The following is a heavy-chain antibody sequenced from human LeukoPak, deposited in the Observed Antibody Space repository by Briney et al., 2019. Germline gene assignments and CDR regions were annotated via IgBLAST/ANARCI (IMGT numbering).Heavy chain of an antibody. V-gene: IGHV3-30*18. CDR3: AKDRTSGYSYGYYFDY. D-gene: IGHD5-18*01. Sequence: GGSLRLSCAASGFTFSSYGMHWVRQAPGKGLGWVAVISYDGSNKYYADSVKGRFTISRDNSKNTLYLQMNSLRAEDTAVYCAKDRTSGYSYGYYFDYWGQGTLVTVSS. J-gene: IGHJ4*02. CDR1: GFTFSSYG. CDR2: ISYDGSNK.